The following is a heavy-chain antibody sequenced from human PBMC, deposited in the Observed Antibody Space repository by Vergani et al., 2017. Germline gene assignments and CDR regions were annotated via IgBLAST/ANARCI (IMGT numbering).Heavy chain of an antibody. Sequence: QVQLQESGPGLVKPSETLSLTCAVSGYSISSGYYWGWIRQPPGKGLEWIGSIYHSGSTYYNPSLKSRVTISVDTSKNQFSLKLSSVTAADTAVYYCARQLGIVTGYFYYYGMDVWGQGTTVTVSS. CDR1: GYSISSGYY. CDR2: IYHSGST. D-gene: IGHD3-9*01. J-gene: IGHJ6*02. V-gene: IGHV4-38-2*01. CDR3: ARQLGIVTGYFYYYGMDV.